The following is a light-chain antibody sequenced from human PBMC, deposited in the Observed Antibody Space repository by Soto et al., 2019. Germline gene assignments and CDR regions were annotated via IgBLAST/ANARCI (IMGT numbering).Light chain of an antibody. CDR1: QSISSW. Sequence: DIQMTQSPSTLSASVGDRVTITCRASQSISSWLAWYQQKPGKSPKLLIYKASSLESGVPSRFSGSGSGTEFTLTISSLQPDDFATSYCQQYNSYWITFGQGTRLEIK. J-gene: IGKJ5*01. CDR3: QQYNSYWIT. CDR2: KAS. V-gene: IGKV1-5*03.